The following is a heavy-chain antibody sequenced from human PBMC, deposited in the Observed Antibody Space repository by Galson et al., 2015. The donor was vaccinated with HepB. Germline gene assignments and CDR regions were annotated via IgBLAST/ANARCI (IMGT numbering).Heavy chain of an antibody. V-gene: IGHV6-1*01. J-gene: IGHJ3*02. CDR3: ARGAYSSFDI. D-gene: IGHD2-15*01. CDR2: TYRGSN. Sequence: CAISGDSASNNHVAWNWIRQSPSRGLEWLGRTYRGSNQYAASMRGRIAINSDTSTNQFSLQLSSVTPEDTGLYYCARGAYSSFDIWGQGTMVTVSS. CDR1: GDSASNNHVA.